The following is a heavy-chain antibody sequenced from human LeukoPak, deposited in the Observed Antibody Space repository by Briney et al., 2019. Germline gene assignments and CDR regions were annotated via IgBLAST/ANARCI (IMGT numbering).Heavy chain of an antibody. V-gene: IGHV3-74*01. CDR3: ARVGSYYRAFDI. Sequence: GGSLRLSCAASGFIFSSYWMHWVRQAPGKGLVWVSRINSDGSTTTYADSVKGRFTISRDNAKNTLYLQMNSLRAEDTAVYYCARVGSYYRAFDIWGQGTMVTVSS. D-gene: IGHD1-26*01. CDR1: GFIFSSYW. CDR2: INSDGSTT. J-gene: IGHJ3*02.